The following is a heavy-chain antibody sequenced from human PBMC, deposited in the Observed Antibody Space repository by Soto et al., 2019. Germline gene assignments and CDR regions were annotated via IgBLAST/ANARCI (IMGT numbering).Heavy chain of an antibody. CDR1: GGAFSTSD. Sequence: QVPLVQSGAEVKMPGSSVRVSCASSGGAFSTSDIVWVRQAPGQGLEWMGGIIPVFGAANYAQKFKGRVTITADESTRTAYLEMSSLKSEDTATYYCARDPRSGWAHDAFDVWGPGTFIIVSS. J-gene: IGHJ3*01. D-gene: IGHD3-22*01. CDR2: IIPVFGAA. V-gene: IGHV1-69*01. CDR3: ARDPRSGWAHDAFDV.